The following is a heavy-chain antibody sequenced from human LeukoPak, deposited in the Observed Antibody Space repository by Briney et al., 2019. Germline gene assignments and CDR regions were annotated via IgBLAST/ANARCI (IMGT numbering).Heavy chain of an antibody. CDR3: ARLGRVGATLDY. J-gene: IGHJ4*02. CDR2: ISSSGSTI. V-gene: IGHV3-48*03. Sequence: PGGSLRLSCAASGFTISSYEMNWVRQAPGKGLEWASYISSSGSTIYYADSVKGRFTISRDNAKNSLYLQMNSLRAEDTAVYYCARLGRVGATLDYWGQGTLVTVSS. CDR1: GFTISSYE. D-gene: IGHD1-26*01.